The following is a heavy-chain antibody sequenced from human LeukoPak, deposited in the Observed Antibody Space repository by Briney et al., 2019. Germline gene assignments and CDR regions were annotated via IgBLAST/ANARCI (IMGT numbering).Heavy chain of an antibody. CDR3: ARRDGYNHIDY. J-gene: IGHJ4*02. CDR1: GFTFSSYA. CDR2: ILYDGSNK. D-gene: IGHD5-24*01. Sequence: GRSLRLSCAASGFTFSSYAMHWVRQAPGKGLEWVAVILYDGSNKYYADSVRGRFTISRDNLNTLYLQMNSLRAEDTAVYYCARRDGYNHIDYWGQGTLVIVSS. V-gene: IGHV3-30-3*01.